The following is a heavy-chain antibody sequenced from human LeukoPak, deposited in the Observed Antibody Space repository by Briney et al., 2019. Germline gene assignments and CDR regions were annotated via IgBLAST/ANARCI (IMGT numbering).Heavy chain of an antibody. J-gene: IGHJ4*02. V-gene: IGHV3-30*02. CDR3: AKDSNSGYVSVGPDY. CDR1: GLVFSNYG. Sequence: GGSLRLSCQTSGLVFSNYGMHWVRQAPDKGLEWVAYLRYDARNAYYAESVNGRFIISRVNSRNTLYLQMNSLRADDTGVYSCAKDSNSGYVSVGPDYWGLGTLVTVSS. D-gene: IGHD5-12*01. CDR2: LRYDARNA.